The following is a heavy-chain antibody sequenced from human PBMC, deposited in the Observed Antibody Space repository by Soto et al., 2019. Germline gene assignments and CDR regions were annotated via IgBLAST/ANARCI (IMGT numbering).Heavy chain of an antibody. CDR3: AKGRSYYYYYGVDV. V-gene: IGHV3-23*01. Sequence: GGSLRLSCAASGFTFSSYAMSWVRQAPGKGLEWVSDISDSGASTYYADSVKGRFTISRDNSKSTLYLQMNSLRAEDTALYYCAKGRSYYYYYGVDVWGQGTTVTVSS. J-gene: IGHJ6*02. CDR2: ISDSGAST. CDR1: GFTFSSYA.